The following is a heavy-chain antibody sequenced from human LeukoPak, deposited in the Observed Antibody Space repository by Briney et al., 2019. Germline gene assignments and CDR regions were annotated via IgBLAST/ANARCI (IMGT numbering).Heavy chain of an antibody. CDR3: ARVSSYDSSGYYDY. J-gene: IGHJ4*02. CDR2: IYHSGST. CDR1: GGSFSGYY. V-gene: IGHV4-34*01. D-gene: IGHD3-22*01. Sequence: SETLSLTCAVYGGSFSGYYWSWIRPPPGQGLEWIGSIYHSGSTYYHPSLKSRVTISVDTSKNQFSLKLSSVTAADTAVYYCARVSSYDSSGYYDYWGQGTLVTVSS.